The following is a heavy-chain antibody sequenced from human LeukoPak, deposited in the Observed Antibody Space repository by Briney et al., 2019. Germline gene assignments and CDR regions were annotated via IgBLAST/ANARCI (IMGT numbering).Heavy chain of an antibody. Sequence: GGSLRLSCAASGFTFSSYGMHWVRQAPGKGLEWVAVISYDGSNKYYADSVKGRFTISRDNPKNTLYLQMTRLGAEDTAIYYCAKLADASGDFAYWGQGTLVTVSS. CDR1: GFTFSSYG. CDR3: AKLADASGDFAY. V-gene: IGHV3-33*05. D-gene: IGHD6-6*01. CDR2: ISYDGSNK. J-gene: IGHJ4*02.